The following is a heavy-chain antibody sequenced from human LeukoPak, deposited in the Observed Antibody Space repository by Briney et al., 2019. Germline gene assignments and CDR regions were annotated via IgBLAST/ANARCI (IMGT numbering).Heavy chain of an antibody. CDR1: GGSFSGYY. Sequence: SETLSLTCAVYGGSFSGYYWSWIRQPPGKGLEWIGEINHSGSTNYNPSLKSRVTISVDTSKNQFSLNLSSVTAADTAIYYCARDLFRGDNSGDYWGQGTLVTVSS. V-gene: IGHV4-34*01. CDR3: ARDLFRGDNSGDY. D-gene: IGHD4-23*01. J-gene: IGHJ4*02. CDR2: INHSGST.